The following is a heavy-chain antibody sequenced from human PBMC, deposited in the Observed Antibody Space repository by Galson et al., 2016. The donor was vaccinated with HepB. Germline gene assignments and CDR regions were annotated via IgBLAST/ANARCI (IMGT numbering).Heavy chain of an antibody. CDR3: ARVGGYDGYYFDF. Sequence: SLRLSCAVSGVTVSDTYMSWVRQAPGKGLEWVSGIYSDGRTYPGDSVKGRFSISRDISKNTLYLQMNSLRADDTAVYYCARVGGYDGYYFDFWGQGALVTVSS. CDR1: GVTVSDTY. J-gene: IGHJ4*02. CDR2: IYSDGRT. D-gene: IGHD5-12*01. V-gene: IGHV3-53*01.